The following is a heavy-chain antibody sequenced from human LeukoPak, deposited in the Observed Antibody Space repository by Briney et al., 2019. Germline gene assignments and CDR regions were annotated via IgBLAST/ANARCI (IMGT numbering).Heavy chain of an antibody. CDR1: GGSISSSNYY. J-gene: IGHJ4*02. CDR3: AGTRITILGD. Sequence: NSSETLSLTCTVSGGSISSSNYYWGWIRQPPGMGLQWIGSIYFSGSTYYNPSLKSRVTISVDMSKNQFSLKLSSVTATDTAVYYCAGTRITILGDWGQGTLVTVSS. V-gene: IGHV4-39*01. CDR2: IYFSGST. D-gene: IGHD3-9*01.